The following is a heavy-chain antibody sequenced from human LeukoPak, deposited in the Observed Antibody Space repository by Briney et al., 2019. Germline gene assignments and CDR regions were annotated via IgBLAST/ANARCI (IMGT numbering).Heavy chain of an antibody. Sequence: PGGSLRLSCAASGFTFSNFAMSWVRQAPGKGLECVSLISANGGATYYADPVKGRFTFSRDNSKSTLYLQMNSLRADDTAVYYCAKASGSPYYFDYWGQGTLVTVSS. CDR3: AKASGSPYYFDY. V-gene: IGHV3-23*01. J-gene: IGHJ4*02. CDR1: GFTFSNFA. CDR2: ISANGGAT. D-gene: IGHD3-10*01.